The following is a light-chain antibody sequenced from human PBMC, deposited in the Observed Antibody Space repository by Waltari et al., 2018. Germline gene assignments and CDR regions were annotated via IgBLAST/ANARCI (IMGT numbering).Light chain of an antibody. CDR1: QSLVHSDGNTY. V-gene: IGKV2-30*02. J-gene: IGKJ5*01. CDR2: KVS. Sequence: DVVMTQSPLSLPVTLGQPASISCRSSQSLVHSDGNTYLNWFQQRPGQSPRRLIYKVSNRDSGVPDRFSGSGSGTDFTLKISRLEAEDVGVYYCMQGTHWPPITFGQGTRLEIK. CDR3: MQGTHWPPIT.